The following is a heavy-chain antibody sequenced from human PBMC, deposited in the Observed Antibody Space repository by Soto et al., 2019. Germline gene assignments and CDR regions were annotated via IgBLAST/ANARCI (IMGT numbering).Heavy chain of an antibody. Sequence: GGSLRLSCAASGFTFDDYTMHWVRQAPGKGLEWVSLISWDGGSTYYADSVKGRFTISRDNSKNSLYLQMNSLRTEDTALYYCAKATRAYDSSGYYPLDYWGQGTLVTVSS. J-gene: IGHJ4*02. CDR1: GFTFDDYT. CDR3: AKATRAYDSSGYYPLDY. V-gene: IGHV3-43*01. D-gene: IGHD3-22*01. CDR2: ISWDGGST.